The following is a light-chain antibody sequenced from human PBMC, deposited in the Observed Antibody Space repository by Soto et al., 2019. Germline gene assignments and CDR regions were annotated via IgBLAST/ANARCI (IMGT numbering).Light chain of an antibody. CDR3: QQYDTYPST. CDR1: QSVSTW. V-gene: IGKV1-5*01. Sequence: DIQMTQSPSTLSASVCDIVTITCRASQSVSTWLAWYQQRPGKAPKLLIHDASSLERGVPSRFSGSGSGTEFTLTISSLQPDDFAAYYCQQYDTYPSTFGQGTKVDIK. J-gene: IGKJ1*01. CDR2: DAS.